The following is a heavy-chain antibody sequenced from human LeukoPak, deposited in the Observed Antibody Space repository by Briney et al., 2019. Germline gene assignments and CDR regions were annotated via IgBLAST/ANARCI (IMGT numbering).Heavy chain of an antibody. CDR1: GFTFDDYA. D-gene: IGHD4-17*01. CDR2: ISWNSGSI. V-gene: IGHV3-9*01. CDR3: ARDLAYGDSP. Sequence: GGSLRLSCAASGFTFDDYAMHWVRQAPGKGLEWVSGISWNSGSIGYADSVKGRFTISRDNAKNSLYLQMNSLRAEDTALYHCARDLAYGDSPWGQGTLVTVSS. J-gene: IGHJ5*02.